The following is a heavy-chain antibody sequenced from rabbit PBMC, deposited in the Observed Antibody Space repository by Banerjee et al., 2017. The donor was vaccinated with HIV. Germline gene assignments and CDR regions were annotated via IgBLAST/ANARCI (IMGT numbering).Heavy chain of an antibody. Sequence: QSLEESGGDLVKPEGSLTLTCTASGFSLSNSYYMCWVRQAPGKGLELVACIATKTGSTWFARWVNGRFTISRSTSLNTVDLKMTSLTVADTATYFCARGTSGSSYFYFNLWGQGTLVTVS. D-gene: IGHD8-1*01. J-gene: IGHJ4*01. V-gene: IGHV1S43*01. CDR1: GFSLSNSYY. CDR2: IATKTGST. CDR3: ARGTSGSSYFYFNL.